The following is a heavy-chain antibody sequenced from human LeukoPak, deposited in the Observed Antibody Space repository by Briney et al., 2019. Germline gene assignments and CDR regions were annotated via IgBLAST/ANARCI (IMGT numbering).Heavy chain of an antibody. Sequence: SETLSLTCAVYGGSFSGYYWSWIRQPPGKGLEWIGEINHSGSTNYNPSLKSRVTISVDTSKNQFSLKLSSVTAADTAVYYCARRYCSSTSCYMEFDYWGQGTLVTVSS. V-gene: IGHV4-34*01. CDR1: GGSFSGYY. CDR3: ARRYCSSTSCYMEFDY. J-gene: IGHJ4*02. CDR2: INHSGST. D-gene: IGHD2-2*02.